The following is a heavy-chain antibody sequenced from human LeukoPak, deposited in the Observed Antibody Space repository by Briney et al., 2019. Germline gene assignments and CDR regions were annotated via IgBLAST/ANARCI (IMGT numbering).Heavy chain of an antibody. CDR3: ARALTTGGYFDY. D-gene: IGHD4-11*01. CDR1: GYTFTGYY. CDR2: INPNSGGT. J-gene: IGHJ4*02. Sequence: ASVKVSCKASGYTFTGYYMHWVRQAPGQGLEWMGWINPNSGGTNYAQKFQGRVTMTRDTSISTAYMELSRLRSDDTAVYYCARALTTGGYFDYWGQGTLVTVSS. V-gene: IGHV1-2*02.